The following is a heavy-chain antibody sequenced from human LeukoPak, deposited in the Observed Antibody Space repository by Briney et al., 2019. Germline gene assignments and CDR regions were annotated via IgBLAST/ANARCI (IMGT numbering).Heavy chain of an antibody. J-gene: IGHJ4*02. V-gene: IGHV3-30*02. CDR2: IRYDGSNK. Sequence: GGSLRLSCAASGFTFSSYGMHWVRQAPGKGLEWVAFIRYDGSNKYYADSVKGRFTISRDNSKNTLYLQMNSLRAEDTAVYYCAKDDYDISGYYYKYFDYWGQGTLVTVSS. CDR3: AKDDYDISGYYYKYFDY. CDR1: GFTFSSYG. D-gene: IGHD3-22*01.